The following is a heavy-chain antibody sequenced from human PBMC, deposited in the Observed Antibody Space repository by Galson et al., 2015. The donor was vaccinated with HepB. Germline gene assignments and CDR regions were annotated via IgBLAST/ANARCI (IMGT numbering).Heavy chain of an antibody. Sequence: SLRLSCAASGFTFSSYGMHWVRQAPGKGLEWVAVIWYDGSNKYYADSVKGRFTISRDNSKNTLYLQMNSLRAEDTAVYYCARDRSGSYSYYYGMDVWGQGTTVTVSS. CDR1: GFTFSSYG. CDR3: ARDRSGSYSYYYGMDV. J-gene: IGHJ6*02. D-gene: IGHD3-10*01. CDR2: IWYDGSNK. V-gene: IGHV3-33*01.